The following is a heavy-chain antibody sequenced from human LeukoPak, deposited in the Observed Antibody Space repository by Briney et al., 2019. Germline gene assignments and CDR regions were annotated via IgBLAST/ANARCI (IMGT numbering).Heavy chain of an antibody. Sequence: SKTLSLTCTVSGGSISSYYWSWIRQPPGKGLEWIGYIYYSGSTNYNPSLKSRVTISVDTSKNQFSLKLSSVTAADTAVYYCARGSGWYWYWGQGTLVTVSS. CDR1: GGSISSYY. D-gene: IGHD6-19*01. J-gene: IGHJ4*02. CDR2: IYYSGST. CDR3: ARGSGWYWY. V-gene: IGHV4-59*01.